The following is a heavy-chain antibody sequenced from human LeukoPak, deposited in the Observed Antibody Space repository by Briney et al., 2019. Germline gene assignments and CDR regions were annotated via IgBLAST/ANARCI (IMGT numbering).Heavy chain of an antibody. D-gene: IGHD3-3*01. CDR3: GRDLYDFWSGYYTGIDY. CDR2: ISAYNGNA. V-gene: IGHV1-18*01. J-gene: IGHJ4*02. Sequence: ASVTVSCKASGYTLTSYGISWVRQAPGQGLEWMGWISAYNGNANYAQKLQGRVTMTTDTSTSTAYMELRSLRSDDTAVYYCGRDLYDFWSGYYTGIDYWGQGTLVTVSS. CDR1: GYTLTSYG.